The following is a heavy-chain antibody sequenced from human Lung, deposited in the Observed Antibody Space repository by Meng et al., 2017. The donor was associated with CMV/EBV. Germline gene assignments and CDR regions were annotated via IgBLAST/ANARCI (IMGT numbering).Heavy chain of an antibody. CDR3: ARVGAYCGGDCYHPR. D-gene: IGHD2-21*02. J-gene: IGHJ4*02. V-gene: IGHV4-4*02. CDR1: GGSRSSRNW. Sequence: QVPLQEPGPGLGQPSGTLPLTCAVSGGSRSSRNWWSWVRQPPGKGLEWIGEIYHSGSTNYNPSLKSRVTISVDESKNQFSLRLSSVTAADTAVYYCARVGAYCGGDCYHPRWGQGTLVTVSS. CDR2: IYHSGST.